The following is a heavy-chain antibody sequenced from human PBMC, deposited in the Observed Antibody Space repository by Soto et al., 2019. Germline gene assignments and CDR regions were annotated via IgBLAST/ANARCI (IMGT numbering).Heavy chain of an antibody. Sequence: GSLRHPRAAAGCTCRSFALSRVRKAPRKGLEWVSAISGSVGSTYYADSVKGRFTISRDNSKNTLYLQMNSLRAEDTAVYYCSKDPRHLLFHDAFDIWGQGTMVTVSS. J-gene: IGHJ3*02. CDR1: GCTCRSFA. CDR2: ISGSVGST. CDR3: SKDPRHLLFHDAFDI. D-gene: IGHD2-21*02. V-gene: IGHV3-23*01.